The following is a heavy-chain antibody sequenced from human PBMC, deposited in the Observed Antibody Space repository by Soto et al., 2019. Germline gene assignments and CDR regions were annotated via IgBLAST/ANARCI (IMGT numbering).Heavy chain of an antibody. CDR2: FDPEDGET. J-gene: IGHJ5*02. CDR3: ATSKGAKYYDFWSGYPPHWFDP. CDR1: GYTLTGLS. V-gene: IGHV1-24*01. D-gene: IGHD3-3*01. Sequence: ASVKVSCKVSGYTLTGLSMHWVRQAPGKGLEWMGGFDPEDGETIYAQKFQGRVTMTEDTSTDTAYMELSSLRSEDTAVYYCATSKGAKYYDFWSGYPPHWFDPWGQGTLVTVPQ.